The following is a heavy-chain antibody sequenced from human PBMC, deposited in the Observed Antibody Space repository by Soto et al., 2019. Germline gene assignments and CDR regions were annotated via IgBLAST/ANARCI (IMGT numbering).Heavy chain of an antibody. D-gene: IGHD6-6*01. CDR2: IYSSGST. Sequence: QVQLQESGPRLVKPSQTLSLSCAVSGGSIISASYSWNWIRQSPGRGLEWIGHIYSSGSTYYNPSLKSRVSLSVDTSNNQFSLKLTSVTAAETAVYFCAREDAARIERWFDAWGQGILVTVSS. CDR3: AREDAARIERWFDA. J-gene: IGHJ5*02. V-gene: IGHV4-31*11. CDR1: GGSIISASYS.